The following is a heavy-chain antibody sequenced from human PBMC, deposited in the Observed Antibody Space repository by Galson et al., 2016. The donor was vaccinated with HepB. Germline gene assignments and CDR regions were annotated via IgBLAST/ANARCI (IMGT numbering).Heavy chain of an antibody. J-gene: IGHJ4*02. CDR2: IRGDGIVS. Sequence: SLRLSCAASGFTFNAHWMNWVRQAPGKGLEWVANIRGDGIVSYYAESVRGRFTISRDNAKNSLYLQMTGLRVDETAFYYCSREMTGSYFDWGQGTLVTVSS. D-gene: IGHD3-10*01. CDR1: GFTFNAHW. V-gene: IGHV3-7*01. CDR3: SREMTGSYFD.